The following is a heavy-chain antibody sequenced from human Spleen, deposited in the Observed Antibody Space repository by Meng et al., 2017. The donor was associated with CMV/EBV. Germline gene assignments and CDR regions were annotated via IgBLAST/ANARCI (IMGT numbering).Heavy chain of an antibody. CDR1: GFTFSSYS. V-gene: IGHV3-30*04. CDR2: ISYDGSNK. CDR3: AKAYSSSWYREYYDY. Sequence: GGSLRLSCAASGFTFSSYSMHWVRQVPGQGLEWVAVISYDGSNKYYADSVRGRFTISRDKSKNTLYLQMNSLRAEDTAVYYCAKAYSSSWYREYYDYWGQGTLVTVSS. D-gene: IGHD6-13*01. J-gene: IGHJ4*02.